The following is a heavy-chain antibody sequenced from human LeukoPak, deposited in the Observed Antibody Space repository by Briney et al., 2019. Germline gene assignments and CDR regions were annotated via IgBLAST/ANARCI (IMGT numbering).Heavy chain of an antibody. D-gene: IGHD2-15*01. V-gene: IGHV3-33*01. Sequence: GGSLRLSCAASGFTFSSYGMHWVRQAPGKGLEWVAVIWYDGSNKYYADSVKGRFTISRDNSKNTLYLQMNSLRAEDTAVYYCARGTGCSGGSCYNKAFDIWGQGTMVTVSS. CDR2: IWYDGSNK. CDR1: GFTFSSYG. CDR3: ARGTGCSGGSCYNKAFDI. J-gene: IGHJ3*02.